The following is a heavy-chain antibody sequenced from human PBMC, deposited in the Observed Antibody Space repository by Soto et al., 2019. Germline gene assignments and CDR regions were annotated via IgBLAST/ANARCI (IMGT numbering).Heavy chain of an antibody. D-gene: IGHD6-13*01. CDR1: GGTFSSYA. V-gene: IGHV1-69*13. CDR2: IIPIFGTA. Sequence: ASVKVSCKASGGTFSSYAISWVRQAPGQGLEWMGGIIPIFGTANYAQKFQGRVTITADESTSTAYMELSSLRSEDTAGYYCAGCIAAAEYSSYYMDVWGKGTTVTVSS. J-gene: IGHJ6*03. CDR3: AGCIAAAEYSSYYMDV.